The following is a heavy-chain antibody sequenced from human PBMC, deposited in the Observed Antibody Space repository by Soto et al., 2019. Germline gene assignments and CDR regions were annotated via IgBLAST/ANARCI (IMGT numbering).Heavy chain of an antibody. CDR2: ISGSGGST. V-gene: IGHV3-23*01. CDR1: GFTFSSYA. J-gene: IGHJ4*02. D-gene: IGHD1-7*01. CDR3: ARVGNRGTGTDYYFDY. Sequence: GGSLILSCAASGFTFSSYAMSWVRQAPGKGLEWVSAISGSGGSTYYADSVKGRFTISRDNSKNTVYLQMNSLNFEDTAVYYCARVGNRGTGTDYYFDYWGQGTMVTVS.